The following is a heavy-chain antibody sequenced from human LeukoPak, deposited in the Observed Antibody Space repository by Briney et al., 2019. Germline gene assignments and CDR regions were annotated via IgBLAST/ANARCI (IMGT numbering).Heavy chain of an antibody. J-gene: IGHJ4*02. V-gene: IGHV3-53*01. CDR1: GFTVSSNY. Sequence: GGSLRLSCAASGFTVSSNYMSWVRQAPGKGLEWVSVIYSGGSTYYADSVKGRFTISRDNSKNTLYLQMNSLRAEDTAVYYCARGKTSTYYYDSSGPYYFDYWGQGTLVTVSS. CDR3: ARGKTSTYYYDSSGPYYFDY. CDR2: IYSGGST. D-gene: IGHD3-22*01.